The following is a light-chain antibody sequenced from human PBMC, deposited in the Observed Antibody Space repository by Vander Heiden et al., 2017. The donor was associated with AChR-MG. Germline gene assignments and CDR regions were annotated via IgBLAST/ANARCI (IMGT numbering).Light chain of an antibody. CDR3: QVWDSSGVV. J-gene: IGLJ2*01. CDR2: RDS. Sequence: SYALPQPLSVSVALGQTARITCGGNNIGSKNVHWYQQKPGQAPGLVIYRDSNRPSGIPERFSGSNSGNTATLTISRAQAGDEADYYCQVWDSSGVVFGGGTKLTVL. V-gene: IGLV3-9*01. CDR1: NIGSKN.